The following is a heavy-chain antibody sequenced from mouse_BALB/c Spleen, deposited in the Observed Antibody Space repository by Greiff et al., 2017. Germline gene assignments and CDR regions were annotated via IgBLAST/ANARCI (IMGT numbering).Heavy chain of an antibody. J-gene: IGHJ1*01. CDR1: GFTFTDYY. Sequence: EVKLMESGGGLVQPGGSLRLSCATSGFTFTDYYMSWVRQPPGKALEWLGFIRNKANGYTTEYSASVKGRFTISRDNSQSILYLQMNTLRAEDSATYYCARKGYDYGRWYFDVWGAGTTVTVSS. CDR3: ARKGYDYGRWYFDV. CDR2: IRNKANGYTT. V-gene: IGHV7-3*02. D-gene: IGHD2-4*01.